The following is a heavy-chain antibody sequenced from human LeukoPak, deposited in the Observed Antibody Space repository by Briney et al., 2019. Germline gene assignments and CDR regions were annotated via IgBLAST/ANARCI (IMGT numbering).Heavy chain of an antibody. Sequence: ASVKVSCKASGYTFTGYYMHWVRQAPGQGLEWMGWINPNSGGTNYAQKFQGRVTMTRDTSISTAYMELSRLRSDDTAVYYCARGSGVQRDYNWFDPWGQGTLVTVSS. V-gene: IGHV1-2*02. CDR1: GYTFTGYY. D-gene: IGHD2-8*01. CDR3: ARGSGVQRDYNWFDP. CDR2: INPNSGGT. J-gene: IGHJ5*02.